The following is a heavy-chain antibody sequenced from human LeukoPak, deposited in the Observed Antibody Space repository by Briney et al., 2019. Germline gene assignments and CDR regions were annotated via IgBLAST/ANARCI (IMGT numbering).Heavy chain of an antibody. Sequence: ASVKVSCKASGYTFTSYGISWVRQAPGQGLEWMGWISAYNGDTNYAQKLQGRVTMTTDTSTSTAYMELRSLRSDDTAVYYGASLQWEQHQLGDYWGQGTLVTVSS. CDR2: ISAYNGDT. CDR1: GYTFTSYG. D-gene: IGHD1/OR15-1a*01. J-gene: IGHJ4*02. V-gene: IGHV1-18*01. CDR3: ASLQWEQHQLGDY.